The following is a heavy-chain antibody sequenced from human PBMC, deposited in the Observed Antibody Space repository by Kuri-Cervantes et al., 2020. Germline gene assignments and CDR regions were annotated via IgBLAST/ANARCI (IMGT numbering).Heavy chain of an antibody. CDR3: ARLAYYYDSSGYLEREAFDI. D-gene: IGHD3-22*01. Sequence: SETLSLTCAVYGGSFSGYYWSWIRQPPGKGLEWIGSIYHSGSTYYNPSLKSRVTISVDTSKNQFSLKLSSVTAADTAVYYCARLAYYYDSSGYLEREAFDIWGQGTMVTVSS. J-gene: IGHJ3*02. V-gene: IGHV4-34*01. CDR1: GGSFSGYY. CDR2: IYHSGST.